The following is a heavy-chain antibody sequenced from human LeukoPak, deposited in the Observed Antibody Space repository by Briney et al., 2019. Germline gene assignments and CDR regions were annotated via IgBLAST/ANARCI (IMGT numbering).Heavy chain of an antibody. CDR2: ISYDGSNK. CDR1: GFTFSSYG. J-gene: IGHJ4*02. CDR3: AKDGGLAAAGPNY. Sequence: GGSLRLSCAASGFTFSSYGMHWVRQAPGKGLEWVAVISYDGSNKYYADSVKGRFTISRDNSKNTPYLQMNSLRAEDTAVYYCAKDGGLAAAGPNYWGQGTLVTVSS. D-gene: IGHD6-13*01. V-gene: IGHV3-30*18.